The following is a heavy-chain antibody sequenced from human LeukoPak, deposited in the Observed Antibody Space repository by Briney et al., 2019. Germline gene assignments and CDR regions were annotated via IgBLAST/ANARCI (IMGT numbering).Heavy chain of an antibody. J-gene: IGHJ4*02. CDR3: ARTTGPY. CDR1: GGSMSNYY. Sequence: SETLSLTCTVSGGSMSNYYWSWIRQPAGKGLEWIGRIYTSGTTDYSPSLKSRVTMSLDTSKNQFSLKLNSVTAADTAVYYCARTTGPYWGQGILVTVSS. V-gene: IGHV4-4*07. CDR2: IYTSGTT. D-gene: IGHD4-17*01.